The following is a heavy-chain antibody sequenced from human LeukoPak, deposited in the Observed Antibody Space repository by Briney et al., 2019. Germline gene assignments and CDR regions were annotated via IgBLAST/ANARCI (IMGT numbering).Heavy chain of an antibody. CDR2: INPNSGGT. Sequence: ASVKVSCKASGYTFTGYYMHWVRQAPGQGLEWMGWINPNSGGTNYAQKFQGRVTMTRDTSISTAYMELSRLRSDGTAVYYCARGVYDFWSGYYTGEYFDYRGQGTLVTVSS. CDR3: ARGVYDFWSGYYTGEYFDY. CDR1: GYTFTGYY. V-gene: IGHV1-2*02. D-gene: IGHD3-3*01. J-gene: IGHJ4*02.